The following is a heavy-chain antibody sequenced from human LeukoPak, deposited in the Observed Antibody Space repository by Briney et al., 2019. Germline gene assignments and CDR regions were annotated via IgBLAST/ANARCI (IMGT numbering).Heavy chain of an antibody. J-gene: IGHJ6*03. Sequence: SGTLSLTCTVSGGSVSSSNYYWGWIRQPPGKVLDWIGSINYTGRTNYNPSRKSRVTLSVDTSNNQFSLKLSSVTAADTAVYYCARLKGVKLPLYYYYYMDVWGTGTTVIVSS. CDR2: INYTGRT. CDR1: GGSVSSSNYY. D-gene: IGHD6-13*01. V-gene: IGHV4-39*01. CDR3: ARLKGVKLPLYYYYYMDV.